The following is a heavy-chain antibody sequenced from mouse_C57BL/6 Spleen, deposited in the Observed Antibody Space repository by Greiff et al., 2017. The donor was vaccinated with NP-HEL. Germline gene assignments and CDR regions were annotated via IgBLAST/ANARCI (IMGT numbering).Heavy chain of an antibody. D-gene: IGHD3-2*02. CDR2: INPNNGGT. V-gene: IGHV1-18*01. Sequence: EVQLQQSGPELVKPGASVKIPCKASGYTFTDYNMDWVKQSHGKSLEWIGDINPNNGGTIYNQKFKGKATLTVDKSSSTAYMELRSLTSEDTAVYYCARSRDSSGYRFAYWGQGTLVTVSA. J-gene: IGHJ3*01. CDR1: GYTFTDYN. CDR3: ARSRDSSGYRFAY.